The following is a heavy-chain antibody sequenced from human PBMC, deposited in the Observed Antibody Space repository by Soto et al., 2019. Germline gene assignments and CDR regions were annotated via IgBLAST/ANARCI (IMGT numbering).Heavy chain of an antibody. CDR1: GFTFSAYA. Sequence: EVQLLESGGGLVQPGGSLRLSCAASGFTFSAYAMGWVRQAPGKGLEWVSTIHGGGGATHYADSVKGRFTISRDDSKNTLYAQMNSLRAEDTAFYEGHPLEYWYLDFWGRGTLVTVSS. D-gene: IGHD1-1*01. CDR3: HPLEYWYLDF. J-gene: IGHJ2*01. CDR2: IHGGGGAT. V-gene: IGHV3-23*01.